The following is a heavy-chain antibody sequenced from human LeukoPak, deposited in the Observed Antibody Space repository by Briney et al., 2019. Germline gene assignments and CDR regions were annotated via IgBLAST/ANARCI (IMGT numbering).Heavy chain of an antibody. CDR1: GITFSNYW. CDR2: IKQDGGVK. V-gene: IGHV3-7*02. J-gene: IGHJ3*02. D-gene: IGHD3-10*01. Sequence: TGGSLRLSCATSGITFSNYWMSWVRQAPGEGLEWVANIKQDGGVKQYVGSVKGRFTISRDNAKSSLSLQMNSLRSEDTAVYYCSAGDVFDMWGQGTMVTVSS. CDR3: SAGDVFDM.